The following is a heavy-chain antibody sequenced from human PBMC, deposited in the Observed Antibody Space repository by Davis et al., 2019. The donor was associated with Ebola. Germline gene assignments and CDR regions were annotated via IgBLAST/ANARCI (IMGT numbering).Heavy chain of an antibody. D-gene: IGHD3-22*01. CDR3: ARVKVVTTRDFDY. J-gene: IGHJ4*02. CDR1: GSTFSSYT. CDR2: ISSSSSYI. Sequence: GESLKISCAASGSTFSSYTMNWVRQAPGKGLEWVASISSSSSYIYYADSLKGRFTISRDNAKNSLYLQMNSLRAADTAVYYCARVKVVTTRDFDYWGQGTLVTVSS. V-gene: IGHV3-21*01.